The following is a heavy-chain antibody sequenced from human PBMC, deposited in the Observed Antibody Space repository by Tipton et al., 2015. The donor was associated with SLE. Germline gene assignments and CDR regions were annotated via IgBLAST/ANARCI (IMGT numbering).Heavy chain of an antibody. CDR3: AKDRGAQYSTFYAFDI. CDR1: GFTLSSYA. V-gene: IGHV3-23*01. CDR2: ISGSGGST. Sequence: GSLRLSCAASGFTLSSYAMSWVRQAPGKGLEWVSAISGSGGSTYNADSVKGRFTISTDNSKNTLYLQMNSLRAEDTAVYYCAKDRGAQYSTFYAFDIWGQGTMVTVSS. J-gene: IGHJ3*02. D-gene: IGHD6-6*01.